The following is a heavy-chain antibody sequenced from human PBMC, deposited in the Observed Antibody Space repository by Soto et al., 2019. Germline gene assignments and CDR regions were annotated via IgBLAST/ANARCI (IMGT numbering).Heavy chain of an antibody. CDR2: ISYDGSNK. CDR1: GFTFSRFG. CDR3: AKDRGAAAGLDY. V-gene: IGHV3-30*18. D-gene: IGHD6-13*01. Sequence: QVQLVESGGGVVQPGRSLRLSCAASGFTFSRFGMHWVRQAPGKGLEWVAVISYDGSNKYYADSVKGRFTISRDNSKNTLYLQMNSLRAEDTAVYYCAKDRGAAAGLDYWGQGTLVTVSS. J-gene: IGHJ4*02.